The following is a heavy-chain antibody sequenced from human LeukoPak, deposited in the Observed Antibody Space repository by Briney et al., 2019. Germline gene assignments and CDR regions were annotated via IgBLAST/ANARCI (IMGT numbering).Heavy chain of an antibody. CDR1: GFTFSSYS. J-gene: IGHJ4*02. V-gene: IGHV3-21*01. CDR3: ARGASEYYYDSSGSELGY. D-gene: IGHD3-22*01. Sequence: GGSLRLSCAASGFTFSSYSMNWVRQAPGKGLEWVSFISSSSSYIYYANSVKGRFTISRDNAKNSLYLQMNSLRAEDSAVYYCARGASEYYYDSSGSELGYWGQGTLVTVSS. CDR2: ISSSSSYI.